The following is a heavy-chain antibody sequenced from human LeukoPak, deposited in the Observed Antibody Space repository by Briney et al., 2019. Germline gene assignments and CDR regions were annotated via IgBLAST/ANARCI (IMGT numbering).Heavy chain of an antibody. CDR2: IIPIFGIA. CDR3: ARDGGTGSSSY. V-gene: IGHV1-69*04. Sequence: SVKVSCRASGGTFSSYAISWVRQAPGQGLEWMGRIIPIFGIANYAQKFQGRVTITADKSTSTAYMELSSLRSEDTAVYYCARDGGTGSSSYWGQGTLVTVSS. CDR1: GGTFSSYA. J-gene: IGHJ4*02. D-gene: IGHD6-6*01.